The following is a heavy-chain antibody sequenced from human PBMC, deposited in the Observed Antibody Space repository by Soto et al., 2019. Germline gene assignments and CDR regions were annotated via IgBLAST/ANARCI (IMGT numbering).Heavy chain of an antibody. D-gene: IGHD3-10*01. J-gene: IGHJ5*02. CDR2: IYYSGST. V-gene: IGHV4-59*01. Sequence: SETLSLTCTVSGGSISSYYWSWIRQPPGKGLEWIGYIYYSGSTNYNPSLKSRVTISVDTSKNQFSLKLSSVTAADTAVYYCAREGGHYYGSGSYYNKYNWFDPWGQGTLVTVSS. CDR3: AREGGHYYGSGSYYNKYNWFDP. CDR1: GGSISSYY.